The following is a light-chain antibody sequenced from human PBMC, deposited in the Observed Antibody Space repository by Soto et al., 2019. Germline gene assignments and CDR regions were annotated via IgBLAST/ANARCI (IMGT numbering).Light chain of an antibody. CDR3: QHYNNWPPWT. CDR2: GAS. J-gene: IGKJ1*01. CDR1: QSFSSN. Sequence: DILMTQSPATLSASPGERATLSCRASQSFSSNLVCYQHKPGQAPRLLIYGASSRATGIADRFSGSGSGTEFTLTISSRQSQDYAVSYCQHYNNWPPWTFGQGTKVDI. V-gene: IGKV3D-15*01.